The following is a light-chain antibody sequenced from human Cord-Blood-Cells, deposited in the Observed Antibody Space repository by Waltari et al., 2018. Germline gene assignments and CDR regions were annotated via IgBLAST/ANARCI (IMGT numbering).Light chain of an antibody. Sequence: SYELTQPPSVSVSPGQTASITCSGDKLGDKYACWYQQKPGQSPVLVIYQDSKRPSGVPEGFSGSNAGNTAALTISGTQGMDEADYYCQAWDSSTHVVFGGGTKLTVL. CDR1: KLGDKY. V-gene: IGLV3-1*01. CDR2: QDS. J-gene: IGLJ2*01. CDR3: QAWDSSTHVV.